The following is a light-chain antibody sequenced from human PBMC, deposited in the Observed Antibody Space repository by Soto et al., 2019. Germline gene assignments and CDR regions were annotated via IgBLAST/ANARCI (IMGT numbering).Light chain of an antibody. J-gene: IGKJ3*01. Sequence: DIQMTQSPSSLSASVGDRVTITCRASQSISTYLNWYQQKPGKAPKLLIYAASSLQSGVPSRFSGSGSGADFTLTITSLQPEDFATYSCQQSYNTPPTFCPGTTVEIK. V-gene: IGKV1-39*01. CDR3: QQSYNTPPT. CDR2: AAS. CDR1: QSISTY.